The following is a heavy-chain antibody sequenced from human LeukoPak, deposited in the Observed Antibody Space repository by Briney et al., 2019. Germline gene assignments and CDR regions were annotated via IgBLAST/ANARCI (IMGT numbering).Heavy chain of an antibody. CDR3: ARAQVGAPTDL. J-gene: IGHJ5*02. V-gene: IGHV3-74*01. Sequence: GGSLRLSCAASGFPFSSYAMYWVRQAPGKGLVWVARIHGDGDNISYADSVRGRFTISRDNAKDTLYLRMNSLRPEDTAVYYCARAQVGAPTDLWGQGTLVTVSS. CDR1: GFPFSSYA. D-gene: IGHD1-26*01. CDR2: IHGDGDNI.